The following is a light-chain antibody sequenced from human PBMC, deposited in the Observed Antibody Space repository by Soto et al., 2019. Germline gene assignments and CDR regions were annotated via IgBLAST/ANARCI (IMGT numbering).Light chain of an antibody. V-gene: IGKV3-20*01. CDR2: GAS. CDR1: QSINSN. Sequence: TQSPATLSVSPGDRATLSCRASQSINSNLAWYQQQPGQAPRLLIYGASTRAAGIPDRFSGSGSGTDFTLTITRLEPEDSAVYFCQQYTGPPTTFGQGTRPEI. CDR3: QQYTGPPTT. J-gene: IGKJ5*01.